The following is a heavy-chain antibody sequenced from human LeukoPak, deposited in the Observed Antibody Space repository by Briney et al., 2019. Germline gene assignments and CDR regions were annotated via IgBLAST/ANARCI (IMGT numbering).Heavy chain of an antibody. D-gene: IGHD3-10*01. Sequence: PGGSLRLSCAASGFTFSSYAMSWVRQAPGKGLEWVSAISGSGGSTYYADSVKGRFTISRDNSKNTLYLQMNSLRAEDTAVYYCAKLTRYGSGSYCDYWGRGTLVTVSS. CDR1: GFTFSSYA. V-gene: IGHV3-23*01. J-gene: IGHJ4*02. CDR3: AKLTRYGSGSYCDY. CDR2: ISGSGGST.